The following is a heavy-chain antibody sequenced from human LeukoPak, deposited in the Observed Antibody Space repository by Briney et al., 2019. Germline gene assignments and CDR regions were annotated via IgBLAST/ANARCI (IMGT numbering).Heavy chain of an antibody. Sequence: EASVKVSCKASGGTFSSYAISWVRQAPGQGLEWMGGIIPIFGTANYAQKFQGRVTITTDESTSTAYMELSSLRSEDTAVYYCARGSIQNYYDSSGYYDPASWFDPWGQGTLVTVSS. CDR3: ARGSIQNYYDSSGYYDPASWFDP. J-gene: IGHJ5*02. V-gene: IGHV1-69*05. CDR1: GGTFSSYA. D-gene: IGHD3-22*01. CDR2: IIPIFGTA.